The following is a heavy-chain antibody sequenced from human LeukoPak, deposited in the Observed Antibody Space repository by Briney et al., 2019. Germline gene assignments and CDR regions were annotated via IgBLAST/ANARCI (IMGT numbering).Heavy chain of an antibody. CDR2: IKSKTDGGTT. Sequence: GGSLRLSCAASGFTFSNAWMNWVRQAPGKGLEWVGRIKSKTDGGTTDYAAPVKRRFTFSRDDSKNTLYLQMNSLKTEDTAVYYCTTGGYDFWSGYYTGRESNYWGQGTLVTVSS. CDR3: TTGGYDFWSGYYTGRESNY. CDR1: GFTFSNAW. D-gene: IGHD3-3*01. J-gene: IGHJ4*02. V-gene: IGHV3-15*07.